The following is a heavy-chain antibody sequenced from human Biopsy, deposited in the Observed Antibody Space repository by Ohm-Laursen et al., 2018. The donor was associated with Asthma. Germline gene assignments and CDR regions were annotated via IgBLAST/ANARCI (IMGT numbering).Heavy chain of an antibody. Sequence: SLRLSCAATGFSFNSYGMHWVRQAPGEGLEWVAVISFDGIHKYYADSVKGRYTVSRDNSQNTLNLEMTSLKAEDTALYYCARVAVGSSWVYFYYGMDVWGQGTTVTVSS. J-gene: IGHJ6*02. CDR3: ARVAVGSSWVYFYYGMDV. D-gene: IGHD6-13*01. CDR1: GFSFNSYG. V-gene: IGHV3-30*03. CDR2: ISFDGIHK.